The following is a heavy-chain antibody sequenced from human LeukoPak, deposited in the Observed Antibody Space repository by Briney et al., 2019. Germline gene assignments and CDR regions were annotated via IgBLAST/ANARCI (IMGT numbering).Heavy chain of an antibody. J-gene: IGHJ3*02. CDR2: ISSSSSTI. CDR3: ARDMCSSTSCSSNAFDI. D-gene: IGHD2-2*01. V-gene: IGHV3-48*02. CDR1: GFTFSSYS. Sequence: GGSLRLSCAASGFTFSSYSMNWVRQAPGKGLEWVSYISSSSSTIYYADSVKGRFTISRDNAKDSLYLQMNSLRDEDTAVYYCARDMCSSTSCSSNAFDIWGQGTMVTVSS.